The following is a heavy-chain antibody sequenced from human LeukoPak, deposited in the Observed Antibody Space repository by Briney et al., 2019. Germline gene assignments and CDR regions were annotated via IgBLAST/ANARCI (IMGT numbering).Heavy chain of an antibody. D-gene: IGHD5-18*01. Sequence: SVKVSCKASGGTFSSYAISWVRQAPGQGLEWMGRIIPILGIANYAQQFQGRVTITADKSTSTAYMELSSLRSEDTAVYYCARGPGGYSYGADYWGQGTLVTVSS. CDR3: ARGPGGYSYGADY. J-gene: IGHJ4*02. CDR1: GGTFSSYA. CDR2: IIPILGIA. V-gene: IGHV1-69*04.